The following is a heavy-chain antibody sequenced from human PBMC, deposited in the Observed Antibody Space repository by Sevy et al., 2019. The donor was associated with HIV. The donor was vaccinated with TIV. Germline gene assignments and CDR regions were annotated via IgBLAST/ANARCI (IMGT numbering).Heavy chain of an antibody. D-gene: IGHD3-3*01. CDR1: GFTVSSNY. CDR3: ARGMILEGSWCGMDV. V-gene: IGHV3-53*01. Sequence: GGSLRLSCAVSGFTVSSNYMTWVRQAPGKGLEWVSVIFSGGSTYYADSVKGRFTISRDNSRNTLSLQMSSLRAEDTAAYYCARGMILEGSWCGMDVWGQGTTVTVSS. CDR2: IFSGGST. J-gene: IGHJ6*02.